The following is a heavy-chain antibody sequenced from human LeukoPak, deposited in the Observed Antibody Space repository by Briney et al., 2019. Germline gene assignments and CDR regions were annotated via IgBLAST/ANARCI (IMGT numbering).Heavy chain of an antibody. J-gene: IGHJ4*02. CDR1: GYSISSGYY. CDR2: IYHSGST. CDR3: ARDRYSSGWYKDEIDY. Sequence: PSETLSLTCTVSGYSISSGYYWGWIRQPPGKGLEWIGSIYHSGSTYYNPSLKSRVTISVDTSKNQFSLKLSSVTAADTAVYYCARDRYSSGWYKDEIDYWGQGTLVTVSS. V-gene: IGHV4-38-2*02. D-gene: IGHD6-19*01.